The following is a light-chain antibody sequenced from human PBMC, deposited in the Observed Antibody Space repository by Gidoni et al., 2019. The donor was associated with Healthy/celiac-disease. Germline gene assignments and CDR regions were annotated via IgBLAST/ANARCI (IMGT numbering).Light chain of an antibody. V-gene: IGLV2-23*01. CDR1: SSDVGRYNL. Sequence: QSALTQPAPVSGSPGQSITISCTGTSSDVGRYNLVAWYQQHPGKAPKLMIYEGSKRPSGVSNRFSGSKSGNTASLTISGLQAEDEADYYCCSYAGSSTPLVFGGGTKLTVL. CDR2: EGS. CDR3: CSYAGSSTPLV. J-gene: IGLJ3*02.